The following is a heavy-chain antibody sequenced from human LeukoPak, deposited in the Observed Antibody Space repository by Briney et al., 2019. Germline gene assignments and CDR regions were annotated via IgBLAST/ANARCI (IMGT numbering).Heavy chain of an antibody. Sequence: GGSLRLSCAASGFSFSTYWMHWVRQAPGKGLVWLSRINTDGSGTNYADSVKGRFTVSRDNAKNTLYPQMNSLRAEDTAVYFCAGYYYDSRGYFAHDYWGQGTLVIVSS. CDR1: GFSFSTYW. V-gene: IGHV3-74*01. J-gene: IGHJ4*02. CDR3: AGYYYDSRGYFAHDY. CDR2: INTDGSGT. D-gene: IGHD3-22*01.